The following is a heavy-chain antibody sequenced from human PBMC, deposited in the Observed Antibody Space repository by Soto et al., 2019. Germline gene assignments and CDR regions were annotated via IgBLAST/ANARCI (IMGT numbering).Heavy chain of an antibody. Sequence: QVQLVQSGAEVKKPGASVKVSCKASGYTFTSYGISWVRQAPGQGLEWMGWISAYNGNTNYAQKLQGRVTMTTDTXXXXXXXXXXXXXXXXXAVXXXXXXXXAAGPFDYWGQGTLVTVSS. CDR2: ISAYNGNT. CDR1: GYTFTSYG. J-gene: IGHJ4*02. D-gene: IGHD6-13*01. CDR3: XXXXXAAGPFDY. V-gene: IGHV1-18*01.